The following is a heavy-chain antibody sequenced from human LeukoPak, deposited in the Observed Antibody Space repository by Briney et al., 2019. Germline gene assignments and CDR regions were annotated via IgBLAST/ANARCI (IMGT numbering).Heavy chain of an antibody. Sequence: GGSLGLSCAASGFTFTNYAMTWVRRAPGKGLEWVSEISGSGESTYYGDSVKGRFTISRDNSKNTLYLQMNSLRAGDTAIYYCAREHWDFDYWGQGTLVTVSS. V-gene: IGHV3-23*01. CDR3: AREHWDFDY. CDR1: GFTFTNYA. D-gene: IGHD7-27*01. J-gene: IGHJ4*02. CDR2: ISGSGEST.